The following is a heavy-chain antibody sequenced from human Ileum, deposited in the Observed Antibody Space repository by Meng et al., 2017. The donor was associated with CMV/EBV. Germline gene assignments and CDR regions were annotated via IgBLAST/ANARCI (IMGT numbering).Heavy chain of an antibody. J-gene: IGHJ6*02. CDR1: GCTFITYD. CDR2: MNPNSDKT. V-gene: IGHV1-8*01. CDR3: ARGQAIYFYALDV. Sequence: ASVKVSCKASGCTFITYDINWVRQATGHGLEWMGWMNPNSDKTGYAQNFQGIINMTRNTSIITAYIQLSSLRSEDTAVYYCARGQAIYFYALDVWGQGTTVTVSS.